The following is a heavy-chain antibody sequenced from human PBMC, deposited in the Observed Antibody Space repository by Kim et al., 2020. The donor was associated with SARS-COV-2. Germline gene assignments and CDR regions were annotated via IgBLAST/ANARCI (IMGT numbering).Heavy chain of an antibody. CDR3: ARVPPSGWYSYYFAY. CDR2: IWYDGSNK. CDR1: GFTFSSYG. Sequence: GGSLRLSCAASGFTFSSYGMHWVRQAPGKGLEWVSVIWYDGSNKYYADSVKGRFTISRDNSKNTLYLQMNSLRAEDTAVYYCARVPPSGWYSYYFAYGGQGTLLTVPS. D-gene: IGHD6-19*01. V-gene: IGHV3-33*08. J-gene: IGHJ4*02.